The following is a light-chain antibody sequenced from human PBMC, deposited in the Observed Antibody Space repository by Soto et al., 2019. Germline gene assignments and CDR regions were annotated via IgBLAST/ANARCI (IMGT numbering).Light chain of an antibody. CDR1: SSDVGGYNY. V-gene: IGLV2-14*03. J-gene: IGLJ2*01. CDR3: SSYTSRSTLV. CDR2: DVS. Sequence: QSALTQPASVSGSPGQSITISCTGTSSDVGGYNYVSWYQHYPGKAPKLMIYDVSNRPSGVSNRFSGSKSGNTASLTISGLQAEDEADYYCSSYTSRSTLVFGRGTKLTVL.